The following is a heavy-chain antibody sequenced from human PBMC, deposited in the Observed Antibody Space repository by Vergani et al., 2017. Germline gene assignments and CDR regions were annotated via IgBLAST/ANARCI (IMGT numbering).Heavy chain of an antibody. Sequence: QVQLVQSGAEVKKPGSSVKVSCKASGGTFSSYAISWVRQAPGQGLEWMGGIIPIFGTANYAQKFQGRVTITADESTSTAYRELSSLRSEDTAVYYCARKHKTAPGWAFDIWGQGTMVTVSS. CDR2: IIPIFGTA. V-gene: IGHV1-69*01. CDR3: ARKHKTAPGWAFDI. J-gene: IGHJ3*02. D-gene: IGHD2-15*01. CDR1: GGTFSSYA.